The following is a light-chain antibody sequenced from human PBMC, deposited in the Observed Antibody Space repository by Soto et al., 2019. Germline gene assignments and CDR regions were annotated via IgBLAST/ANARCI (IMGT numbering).Light chain of an antibody. J-gene: IGKJ3*01. CDR1: QGISTW. CDR2: AAT. V-gene: IGKV1D-12*01. Sequence: IQMTQSPSSVSASVGDRVSITCRARQGISTWLAWYQQKPGKATKLLIYAATNLQGGVPSRFSGSGSGTDFTLTIRSLQPEDCATYFCQQSDTVPFTFEPRTKVDVK. CDR3: QQSDTVPFT.